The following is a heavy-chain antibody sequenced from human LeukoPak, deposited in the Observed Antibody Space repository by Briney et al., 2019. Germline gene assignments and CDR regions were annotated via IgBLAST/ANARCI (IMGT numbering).Heavy chain of an antibody. D-gene: IGHD3-9*01. CDR1: GYTFTSYD. Sequence: ASVKVSCKASGYTFTSYDINWVRQATGQGPEWMGWMNPNSGNTGYAQKFQGRVTMTRNTSISTAYMELSSLRSEDTAVYYCASDYDILTTNAFDIWGQGTMVTVSS. V-gene: IGHV1-8*01. CDR2: MNPNSGNT. J-gene: IGHJ3*02. CDR3: ASDYDILTTNAFDI.